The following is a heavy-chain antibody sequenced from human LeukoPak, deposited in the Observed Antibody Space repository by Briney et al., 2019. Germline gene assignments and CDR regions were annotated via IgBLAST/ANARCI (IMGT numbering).Heavy chain of an antibody. V-gene: IGHV4-30-4*01. J-gene: IGHJ5*02. CDR2: IYYSGST. D-gene: IGHD3-22*01. Sequence: PSETLSLTCTVSGGSISSGDYYWSWIRQPPGKGLEWIGYIYYSGSTYYNPSLKSRVTISVDTSKNQFSLKLSSVTAADTAVYYCARDHAEGVWYDSSGYDWFDPWGQGTLVTVSS. CDR3: ARDHAEGVWYDSSGYDWFDP. CDR1: GGSISSGDYY.